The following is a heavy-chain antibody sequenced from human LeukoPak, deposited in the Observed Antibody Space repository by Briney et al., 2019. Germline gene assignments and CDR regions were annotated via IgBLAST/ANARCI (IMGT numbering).Heavy chain of an antibody. CDR1: GGAFSSYA. J-gene: IGHJ4*02. CDR3: ASPGGDGEEYYFDY. CDR2: IIPIFGTA. D-gene: IGHD4-17*01. V-gene: IGHV1-69*05. Sequence: SVKVSCKASGGAFSSYAISWVRQAPGQGLEWMGGIIPIFGTANYAQKFQGRVTMTRDTSTSTVYMELSSLRSEDTAVYYCASPGGDGEEYYFDYWGQGTLVTVSS.